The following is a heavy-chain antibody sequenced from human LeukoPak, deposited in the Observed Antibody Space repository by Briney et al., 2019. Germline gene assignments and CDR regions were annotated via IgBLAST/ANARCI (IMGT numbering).Heavy chain of an antibody. CDR2: INHSGST. CDR1: GGSFSGYY. CDR3: ARGGDNWSPYYFDY. D-gene: IGHD1-20*01. J-gene: IGHJ4*02. V-gene: IGHV4-34*01. Sequence: SETLSFTCAVYGGSFSGYYWSWIRQPPGKGLEWIGEINHSGSTNYNPSLKGRVTISVDTSKNQFSLKLSSVTAADTAVYYCARGGDNWSPYYFDYWGQGTLVTVSS.